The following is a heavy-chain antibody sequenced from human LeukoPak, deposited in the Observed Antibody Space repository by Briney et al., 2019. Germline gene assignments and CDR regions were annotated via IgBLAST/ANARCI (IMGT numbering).Heavy chain of an antibody. J-gene: IGHJ5*02. CDR3: TRLSPQFPGIAVAGKNKWFDP. CDR2: IRSKANSYAT. D-gene: IGHD6-19*01. Sequence: VQLVESGGGVVQPGRSLRLSCAAPGFTFSSYGMHWVRQASGKGLEWVGRIRSKANSYATSYAASVKGRFTISRDDSKNTAYLQMNNLKTEDTAVYYCTRLSPQFPGIAVAGKNKWFDPWGQGTLVTVSS. V-gene: IGHV3-73*01. CDR1: GFTFSSYG.